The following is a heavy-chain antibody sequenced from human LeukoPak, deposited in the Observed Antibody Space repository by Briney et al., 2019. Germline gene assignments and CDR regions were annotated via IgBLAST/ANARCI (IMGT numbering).Heavy chain of an antibody. V-gene: IGHV3-49*04. CDR1: GFTFGDYA. CDR2: IRSKAYGGTT. D-gene: IGHD3-22*01. J-gene: IGHJ4*02. Sequence: GGSLRLSCTASGFTFGDYAMSWVRQAPGKGLEWVGFIRSKAYGGTTEYAASVKGRFTISRDDSKSIAYLQMNSLKTEDTAVYYCTSHDYYDSSGYYPLDYWGQGTLVTVSS. CDR3: TSHDYYDSSGYYPLDY.